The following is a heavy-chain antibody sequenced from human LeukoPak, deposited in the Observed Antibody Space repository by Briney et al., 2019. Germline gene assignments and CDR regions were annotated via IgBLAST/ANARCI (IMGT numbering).Heavy chain of an antibody. CDR2: ISYDGSNK. J-gene: IGHJ4*02. CDR1: GFTFSDYA. V-gene: IGHV3-30*04. CDR3: ARILDSAWGELGY. Sequence: GGSLRLSCAASGFTFSDYAIHWVRQAPGKGLEWVAVISYDGSNKFYADSVKGRFTISRDNSNNTLCLQMNSLRAEDTAVYYCARILDSAWGELGYWGQGTLVTVSS. D-gene: IGHD6-19*01.